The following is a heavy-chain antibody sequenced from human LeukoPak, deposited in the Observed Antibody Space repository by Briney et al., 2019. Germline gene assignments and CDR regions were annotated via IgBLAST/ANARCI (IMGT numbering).Heavy chain of an antibody. Sequence: PSETLSLTCTVSGGSISTYFWSWIRQPPGKGLEWIGHIYFSGSTNYNPSLESRVTISVDTSKNQFSLTLSPVTAADTAVYYCARHKSSGSYPLDYWGQGILVTVSS. CDR2: IYFSGST. D-gene: IGHD3-22*01. V-gene: IGHV4-59*08. CDR1: GGSISTYF. J-gene: IGHJ4*02. CDR3: ARHKSSGSYPLDY.